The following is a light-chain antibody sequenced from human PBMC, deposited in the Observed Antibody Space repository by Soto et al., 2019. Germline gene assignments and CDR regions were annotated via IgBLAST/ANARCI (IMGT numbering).Light chain of an antibody. CDR2: DAS. CDR3: QQSSNWPPIT. V-gene: IGKV3-11*01. Sequence: EIVLTQSPATLSVSAGERATLSCRASQSVSSYLAWYQQKPRQAPRLLIYDASHRATGIPATFSGSGCGTDFTPTISSLEPEDFAVYYCQQSSNWPPITCGQGTRLEIK. CDR1: QSVSSY. J-gene: IGKJ5*01.